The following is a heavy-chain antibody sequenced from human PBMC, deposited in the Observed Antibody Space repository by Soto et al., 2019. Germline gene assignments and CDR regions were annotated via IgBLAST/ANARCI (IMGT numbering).Heavy chain of an antibody. D-gene: IGHD3-16*02. J-gene: IGHJ4*02. CDR2: ISANGATT. CDR1: GFTFSNYA. CDR3: AKSRVFIGAIVTLLDS. V-gene: IGHV3-23*01. Sequence: GSLRLSCVASGFTFSNYAMSWVRQAPGKGLEWVSTISANGATTYYGDSVKGRFTISRDNSETTLYLQMNSLRVDDTAVYFCAKSRVFIGAIVTLLDSWGQGTQVTVSS.